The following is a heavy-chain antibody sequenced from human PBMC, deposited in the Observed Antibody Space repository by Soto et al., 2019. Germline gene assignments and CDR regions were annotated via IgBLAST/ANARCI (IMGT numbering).Heavy chain of an antibody. Sequence: QVQLQESGPGLVKPSETLSLTCTVSGGSISLERFYWTWIRQPPGKGLEWIGYVSHTDATNYNPSLQSRVDISVDTSRNQFSLKLRSLTAADTAVYFCAREFSSAHFTYYDFWGQGTLVSVSA. V-gene: IGHV4-61*01. CDR2: VSHTDAT. CDR1: GGSISLERFY. J-gene: IGHJ4*02. CDR3: AREFSSAHFTYYDF.